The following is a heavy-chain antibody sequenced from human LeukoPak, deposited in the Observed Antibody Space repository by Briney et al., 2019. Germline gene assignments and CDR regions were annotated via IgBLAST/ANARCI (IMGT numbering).Heavy chain of an antibody. Sequence: ASEKVSCKASGGTFSSYAISWVRQAPGQGLEWMGGIIPIFGTANYAQKFQGRVTITTDESTSTAYMELSSLRSEDTAVYYCARGGITMIVVDPDAFDIWGQGTMVTVSS. V-gene: IGHV1-69*05. D-gene: IGHD3-22*01. J-gene: IGHJ3*02. CDR2: IIPIFGTA. CDR1: GGTFSSYA. CDR3: ARGGITMIVVDPDAFDI.